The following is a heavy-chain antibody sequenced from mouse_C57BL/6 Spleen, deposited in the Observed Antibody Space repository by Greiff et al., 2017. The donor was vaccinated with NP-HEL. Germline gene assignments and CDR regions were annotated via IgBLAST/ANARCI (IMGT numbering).Heavy chain of an antibody. CDR2: FDPSDGYT. CDR3: ARASDYFDY. CDR1: GYTFTSYW. V-gene: IGHV1-69*01. J-gene: IGHJ2*01. Sequence: QVQLQQPGAELVMPGASVKLSCKASGYTFTSYWMQWVKQSPGQGLEWIGEFDPSDGYTKYNQKFKGKSTLTVDNSSSTAYMRLSRLTSEASAVYYGARASDYFDYWGQGTTLTVSS.